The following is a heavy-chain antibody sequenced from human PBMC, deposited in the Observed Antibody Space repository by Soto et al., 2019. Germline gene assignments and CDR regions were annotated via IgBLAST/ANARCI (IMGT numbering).Heavy chain of an antibody. CDR2: ISWNSGSI. J-gene: IGHJ4*02. V-gene: IGHV3-9*01. CDR1: GFTFDDYA. CDR3: AKALSPGSSCFLFDY. D-gene: IGHD6-13*01. Sequence: PGGSLRLSCAASGFTFDDYAMHWVRQAPGKGLEWVSGISWNSGSIGYADSVKGRFTISRDNAKNSLYLQMNSLRAEDTALYYCAKALSPGSSCFLFDYWGQGTLVTVSS.